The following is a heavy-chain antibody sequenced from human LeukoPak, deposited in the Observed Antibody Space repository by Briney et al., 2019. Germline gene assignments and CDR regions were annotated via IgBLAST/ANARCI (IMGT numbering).Heavy chain of an antibody. CDR1: GGSISSYY. Sequence: SETLSLTCTVSGGSISSYYWSSIRQPPGKGLEWIGYIYYSGSTNYNPSLKSRVTISVDTSKNQFSLKLSSVTAADTAVYYCARENRYCSSTSCSYYYYMDVWGKGTTVTVSS. V-gene: IGHV4-59*01. CDR2: IYYSGST. J-gene: IGHJ6*03. D-gene: IGHD2-2*01. CDR3: ARENRYCSSTSCSYYYYMDV.